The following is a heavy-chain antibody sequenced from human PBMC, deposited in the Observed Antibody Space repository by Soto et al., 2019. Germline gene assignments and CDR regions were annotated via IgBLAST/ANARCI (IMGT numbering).Heavy chain of an antibody. CDR1: GGSVSTYC. CDR2: MYYSGSS. J-gene: IGHJ4*02. CDR3: ARDLGGRADY. Sequence: SETLSLTCTVSGGSVSTYCWSWIRQPPGKELEWIGYMYYSGSSNYNPSLKSRVTISIDTSKNQFSLRLTSVTAADTAVYYCARDLGGRADYWGQGILVTVSS. V-gene: IGHV4-59*02. D-gene: IGHD3-10*01.